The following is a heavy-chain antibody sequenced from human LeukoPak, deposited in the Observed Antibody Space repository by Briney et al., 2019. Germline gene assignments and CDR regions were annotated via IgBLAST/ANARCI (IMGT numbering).Heavy chain of an antibody. CDR1: GGSISSSSYY. Sequence: PSETLSLTRTVSGGSISSSSYYWGWIRQPPGKGLEWIGSIYYSGSTYYNPSLKSRVTISVDTSKNQFSLKLSSVTAADTAVYYCARVVVVVTTRVFPYFDYWGQGTLVTVSS. CDR2: IYYSGST. V-gene: IGHV4-39*01. D-gene: IGHD2-15*01. J-gene: IGHJ4*02. CDR3: ARVVVVVTTRVFPYFDY.